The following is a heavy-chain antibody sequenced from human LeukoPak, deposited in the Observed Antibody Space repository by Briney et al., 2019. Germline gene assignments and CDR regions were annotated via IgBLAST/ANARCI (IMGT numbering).Heavy chain of an antibody. CDR3: AKIDSSSLGPQGS. CDR1: GGTFSSYA. CDR2: IIPIFGTA. D-gene: IGHD7-27*01. V-gene: IGHV1-69*05. Sequence: SVKVSCKASGGTFSSYAISWVRQAPGQGFEWMGGIIPIFGTANYAQKFQGRVTITTDESTSTAYMELSSLRSEDTAVYYCAKIDSSSLGPQGSWGQGTLVTVSS. J-gene: IGHJ5*02.